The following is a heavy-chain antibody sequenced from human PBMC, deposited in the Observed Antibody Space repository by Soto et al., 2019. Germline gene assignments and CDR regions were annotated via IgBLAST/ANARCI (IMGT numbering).Heavy chain of an antibody. D-gene: IGHD1-7*01. CDR1: GFTFSSYW. CDR2: INSDGSST. CDR3: ASRPGIAGTTAYYYYGMDV. V-gene: IGHV3-74*01. J-gene: IGHJ6*02. Sequence: EVQLVESGGGLVQPGGSLRLSCAASGFTFSSYWMHWVRQAPGKGLVWVSRINSDGSSTSYADSVKGRFTISRANAKNXVXXQMNSLRAEDTTVYYCASRPGIAGTTAYYYYGMDVWGQGTTVTVS.